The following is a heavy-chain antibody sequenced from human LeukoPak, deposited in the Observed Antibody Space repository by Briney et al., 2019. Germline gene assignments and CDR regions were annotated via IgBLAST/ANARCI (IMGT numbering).Heavy chain of an antibody. J-gene: IGHJ4*02. D-gene: IGHD3-3*01. CDR1: GFTFSSYW. V-gene: IGHV3-7*01. CDR3: AREIFGVVIISDDY. CDR2: IKQDGSEK. Sequence: GGSLRLSCAASGFTFSSYWMTWVRQAPGKGLEWVANIKQDGSEKYYVDSVKGRFTISRDNAKNSLYLQMNSLRAEDTAVYYCAREIFGVVIISDDYWGQGTLVTVSS.